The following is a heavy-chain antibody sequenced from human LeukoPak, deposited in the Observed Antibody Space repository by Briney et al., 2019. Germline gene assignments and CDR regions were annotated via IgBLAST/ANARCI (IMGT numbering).Heavy chain of an antibody. CDR3: ARGQNWYDP. V-gene: IGHV4-59*01. CDR1: GGSISSYY. J-gene: IGHJ5*02. CDR2: IYYSGST. Sequence: SETLSLTCTVSGGSISSYYWSWIRQPPGKGLEWIGYIYYSGSTNYNPSLKSRVTISVDTSKNQFSLKLSSVTAADTAVYYCARGQNWYDPWGQGTLVTVSS.